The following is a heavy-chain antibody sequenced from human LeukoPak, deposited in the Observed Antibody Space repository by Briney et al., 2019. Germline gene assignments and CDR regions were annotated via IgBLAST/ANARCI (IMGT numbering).Heavy chain of an antibody. CDR3: ARDQLVTSFLFDY. V-gene: IGHV3-11*01. J-gene: IGHJ4*02. CDR2: ISSSGSTI. D-gene: IGHD6-13*01. CDR1: GFTFSDYY. Sequence: KTGGSLRLSCAASGFTFSDYYMSWIRQAPGKGLEWVSYISSSGSTIYYADSVKGRFTISRDNAKNSLYLQMNSLRAEDTAVYYCARDQLVTSFLFDYWGQGTLVTVSS.